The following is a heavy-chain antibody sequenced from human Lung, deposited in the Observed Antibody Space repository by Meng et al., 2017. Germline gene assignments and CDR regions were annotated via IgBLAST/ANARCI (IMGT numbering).Heavy chain of an antibody. V-gene: IGHV4-30-4*01. CDR3: ARGQKGYFDL. CDR1: GGSISSSNYY. J-gene: IGHJ2*01. Sequence: QGPLKESGTGLVKPSQTPSLTCTVSGGSISSSNYYWSWIRQPPGKGLEWSGHIYNSGSTYYNPSLKSRITISVDTSKNQFSLKLSSVTAADTAVYYCARGQKGYFDLWGRGTLVTVSS. CDR2: IYNSGST.